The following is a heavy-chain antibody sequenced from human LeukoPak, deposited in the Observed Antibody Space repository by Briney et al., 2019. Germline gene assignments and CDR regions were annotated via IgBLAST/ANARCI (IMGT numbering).Heavy chain of an antibody. Sequence: SETLSLTCTVSGGSIRNYYWSWIRQPPGKGLEWIGYIYYSGSTNYNPSLKSRVTISVDTSKNQFSLKVNSVTAADTAVYYCAREKTPIYMIWNAFDIWGQGTMVTVSS. CDR2: IYYSGST. D-gene: IGHD3-22*01. V-gene: IGHV4-59*12. J-gene: IGHJ3*02. CDR3: AREKTPIYMIWNAFDI. CDR1: GGSIRNYY.